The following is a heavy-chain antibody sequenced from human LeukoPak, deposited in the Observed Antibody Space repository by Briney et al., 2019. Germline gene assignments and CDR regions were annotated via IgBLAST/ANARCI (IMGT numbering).Heavy chain of an antibody. CDR1: GDSVSSNSVA. CDR3: ARVLATYDY. CDR2: TYYRSKWYY. J-gene: IGHJ4*02. Sequence: SQTLSLTCAISGDSVSSNSVAWNWIRQSPSSGLEWLGRTYYRSKWYYDYAVSVKSRITIKPDTSKNQFSLQLSSVTPEDTAVYYCARVLATYDYWGQGTLVTVSS. D-gene: IGHD5-12*01. V-gene: IGHV6-1*01.